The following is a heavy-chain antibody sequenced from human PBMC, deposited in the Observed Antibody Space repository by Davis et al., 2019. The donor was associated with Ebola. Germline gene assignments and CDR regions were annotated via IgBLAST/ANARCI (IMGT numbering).Heavy chain of an antibody. Sequence: AASVKVSCKASGYTFTSYAMHWVRQAPGQRLEWMGWINAGNGNTKYSQKLQGRVSITRDTSASTAYMELSSLRSEDTAVYFCARDLIGDGGVNLDLWGRGTLLTVSS. CDR1: GYTFTSYA. CDR3: ARDLIGDGGVNLDL. CDR2: INAGNGNT. V-gene: IGHV1-3*01. J-gene: IGHJ2*01. D-gene: IGHD3-16*01.